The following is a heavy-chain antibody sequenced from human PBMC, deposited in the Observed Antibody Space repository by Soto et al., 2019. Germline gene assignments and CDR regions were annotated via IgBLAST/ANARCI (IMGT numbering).Heavy chain of an antibody. Sequence: QVQLVQSGAEVKKPGSSVKVSCKASGGTFSSYTISWVRQVPGQGLEWMGRIIPILGIANYAQKFQGRVTITADKSTSTAYMELSSLRSEDTAVYYCATEPLGYCSGGSCSEYFQHWGQGTLVTVSS. D-gene: IGHD2-15*01. CDR2: IIPILGIA. CDR1: GGTFSSYT. CDR3: ATEPLGYCSGGSCSEYFQH. J-gene: IGHJ1*01. V-gene: IGHV1-69*02.